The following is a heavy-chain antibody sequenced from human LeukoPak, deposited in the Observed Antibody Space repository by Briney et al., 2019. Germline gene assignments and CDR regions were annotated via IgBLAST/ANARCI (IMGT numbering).Heavy chain of an antibody. D-gene: IGHD3-22*01. CDR2: ISSSSSYI. Sequence: GGSLRLSCAASGFTFSSYSMNWVRQAPGKGLEWVSSISSSSSYIYYADSVKGRFTISRDNAKNSLYLQTNSLRAEDTAVYYCARDRYYYDSSAFNWFDPWGQGTLVTVSS. CDR3: ARDRYYYDSSAFNWFDP. V-gene: IGHV3-21*01. J-gene: IGHJ5*02. CDR1: GFTFSSYS.